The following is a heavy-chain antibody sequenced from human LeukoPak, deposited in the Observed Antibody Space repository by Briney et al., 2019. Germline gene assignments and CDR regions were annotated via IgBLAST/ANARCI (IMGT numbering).Heavy chain of an antibody. CDR2: ISGDGGVT. CDR3: AKGNNSISYNFDY. J-gene: IGHJ4*02. D-gene: IGHD4-11*01. Sequence: GGPLRLSCAASGFTFRDFSMHWVRQVAGKGLEWVSLISGDGGVTHYGDSVRGRFTISRDNSKNSLYLQMSSLRVEDTALYYCAKGNNSISYNFDYWGQGTLVTVSS. V-gene: IGHV3-43*02. CDR1: GFTFRDFS.